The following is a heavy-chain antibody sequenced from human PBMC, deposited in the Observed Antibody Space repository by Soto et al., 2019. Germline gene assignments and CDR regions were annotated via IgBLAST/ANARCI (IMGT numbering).Heavy chain of an antibody. CDR2: IDGDGSDT. CDR1: GFMFSSYW. J-gene: IGHJ4*02. Sequence: GGSLRLSCAASGFMFSSYWMHWVRQAPGKGPVWVSHIDGDGSDTTYADSVKGRFTISRDNSKNTLYLQMNSLRAEDTAVYYCAKDLLHDSSGPADYWGQGTLVTVSS. V-gene: IGHV3-74*01. D-gene: IGHD3-22*01. CDR3: AKDLLHDSSGPADY.